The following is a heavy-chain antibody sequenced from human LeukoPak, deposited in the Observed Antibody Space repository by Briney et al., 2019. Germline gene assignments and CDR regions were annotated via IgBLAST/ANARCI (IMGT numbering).Heavy chain of an antibody. J-gene: IGHJ6*03. CDR2: INHSGST. CDR1: GGSFSGYY. V-gene: IGHV4-34*01. D-gene: IGHD7-27*01. CDR3: AREATWGLYYYYYMDV. Sequence: PSETLSLTCAVYGGSFSGYYWSWIRQPPGKGLEWIGEINHSGSTNYNPSLKSRVTISVDTSKNQFSLKLSSVTAADTAVYYCAREATWGLYYYYYMDVWGKGTTVTISS.